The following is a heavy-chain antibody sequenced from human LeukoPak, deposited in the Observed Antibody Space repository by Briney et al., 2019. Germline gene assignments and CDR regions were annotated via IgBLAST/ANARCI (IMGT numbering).Heavy chain of an antibody. V-gene: IGHV4-34*01. CDR2: INHSGST. CDR1: GGSFSGYY. Sequence: SETLSLTCAVYGGSFSGYYWSWIRQPPGKGLEWIGEINHSGSTNYNPSLKSRVTISVDTSKNQFSLTLSSVTAADTAVYYCARGTVTTFDYWGQGTLVTVSS. CDR3: ARGTVTTFDY. D-gene: IGHD4-17*01. J-gene: IGHJ4*02.